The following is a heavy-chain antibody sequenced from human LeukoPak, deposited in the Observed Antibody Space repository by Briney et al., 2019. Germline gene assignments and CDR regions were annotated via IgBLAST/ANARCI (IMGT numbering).Heavy chain of an antibody. CDR1: GDSINNNNYY. D-gene: IGHD3-3*01. Sequence: SETQSLTCTVSGDSINNNNYYWGWIRQPPGKGLEWIGNIYYNGRTYYSPSLKSRGTISVDTSNNQFSLKLSSVTAADTAVYYCARGFWSGPYPMGYWGQGTLVTVSS. J-gene: IGHJ4*02. CDR2: IYYNGRT. CDR3: ARGFWSGPYPMGY. V-gene: IGHV4-39*07.